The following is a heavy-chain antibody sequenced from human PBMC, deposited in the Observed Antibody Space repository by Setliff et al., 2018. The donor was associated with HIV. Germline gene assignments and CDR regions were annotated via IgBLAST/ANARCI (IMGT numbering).Heavy chain of an antibody. CDR3: ARDSGSTWYASSRSDY. Sequence: PGGSLRLSCAASGFIFSDHYMSWIRQAPGKGLEWVSYISSSSSTIYYADSVRGRFTISRDNARNSLYLQMNSLRAEDTAVYYCARDSGSTWYASSRSDYWGQGTLVTVSS. V-gene: IGHV3-11*04. CDR2: ISSSSSTI. CDR1: GFIFSDHY. J-gene: IGHJ4*02. D-gene: IGHD6-13*01.